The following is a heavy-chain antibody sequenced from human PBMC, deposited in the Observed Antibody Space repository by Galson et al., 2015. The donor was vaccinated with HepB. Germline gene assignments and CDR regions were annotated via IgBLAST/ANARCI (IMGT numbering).Heavy chain of an antibody. CDR2: ITGSGGSA. CDR3: ARDSSSSYQPYYFDY. V-gene: IGHV3-23*01. J-gene: IGHJ4*02. Sequence: SLRLSCAASGFTFSTYAMSWVRQAPGKGLEWVSAITGSGGSAYYADSVKGRFTIFRDNSKNTLYLQMNIQRAEDTAVYYCARDSSSSYQPYYFDYWGQGTLVTVSS. D-gene: IGHD6-6*01. CDR1: GFTFSTYA.